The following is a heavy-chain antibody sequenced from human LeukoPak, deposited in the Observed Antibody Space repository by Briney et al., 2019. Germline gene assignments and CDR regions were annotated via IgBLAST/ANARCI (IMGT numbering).Heavy chain of an antibody. CDR2: ISVNNGNT. V-gene: IGHV1-18*01. CDR1: GYTFISYA. D-gene: IGHD3-22*01. CDR3: AREYYFDSSSYYGDAFDI. J-gene: IGHJ3*02. Sequence: GASVKVSCKASGYTFISYAISWVRQAPGQGLEWMGWISVNNGNTNYAQKFQGRVTMTTDTSTSTAYMELRSLRSDDTAVYYCAREYYFDSSSYYGDAFDIWGQGTMVTVSS.